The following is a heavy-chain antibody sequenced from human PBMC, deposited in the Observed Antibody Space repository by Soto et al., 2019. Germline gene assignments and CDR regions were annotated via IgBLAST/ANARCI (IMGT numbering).Heavy chain of an antibody. Sequence: SLKLSWAAPGFNLSTYSMKRVRQAPGKGLEWVSYISSSSSTIFYTDSVKGRFTVSRDNAKNSLYLQMNSLRAEDTAVYYCGRDQSGSGYYVDWIDPWGQGTLVTVSS. V-gene: IGHV3-48*01. J-gene: IGHJ5*02. CDR2: ISSSSSTI. CDR3: GRDQSGSGYYVDWIDP. D-gene: IGHD5-12*01. CDR1: GFNLSTYS.